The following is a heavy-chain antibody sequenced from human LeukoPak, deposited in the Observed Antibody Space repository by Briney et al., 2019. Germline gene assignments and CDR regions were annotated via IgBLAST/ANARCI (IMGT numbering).Heavy chain of an antibody. J-gene: IGHJ4*02. Sequence: GGSLRLSCAVSGFTFTNYWMTWVRQAPGKGLEWVANIEQDGSDKYYVDSVVGRFTISRDNAQNLLYLHMNSLRAEDTGVYYCARGGAARPDFWGQGTLVTVSS. D-gene: IGHD6-6*01. CDR1: GFTFTNYW. V-gene: IGHV3-7*01. CDR3: ARGGAARPDF. CDR2: IEQDGSDK.